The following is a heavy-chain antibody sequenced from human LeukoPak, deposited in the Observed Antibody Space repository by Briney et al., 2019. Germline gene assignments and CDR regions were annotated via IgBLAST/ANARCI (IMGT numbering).Heavy chain of an antibody. Sequence: SETLSLTCTVSGGSISSTSYYWGWIRQPPGKGLEWIGNIYYSGSTYYNPSLKSRVTISLDTSKNQFSLKLSSVTAADTAVYYCARDRSRYSSSWYLDYYYMDVWGKGTTVTISS. CDR1: GGSISSTSYY. D-gene: IGHD6-13*01. CDR3: ARDRSRYSSSWYLDYYYMDV. J-gene: IGHJ6*03. CDR2: IYYSGST. V-gene: IGHV4-39*07.